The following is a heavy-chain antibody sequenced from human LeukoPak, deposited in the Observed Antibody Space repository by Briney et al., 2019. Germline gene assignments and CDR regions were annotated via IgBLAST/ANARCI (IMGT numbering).Heavy chain of an antibody. Sequence: GGSLRLSCAASGFTFSSYWMSWVRQAPGKGLEWVANIKQDGSEKYYVDSVKGRFTISRDNAKNSLYLQMNSLRAEDTAVYYCARGSGWYKEDAFDIWGQGTMVTVSS. D-gene: IGHD6-19*01. CDR3: ARGSGWYKEDAFDI. V-gene: IGHV3-7*04. J-gene: IGHJ3*02. CDR2: IKQDGSEK. CDR1: GFTFSSYW.